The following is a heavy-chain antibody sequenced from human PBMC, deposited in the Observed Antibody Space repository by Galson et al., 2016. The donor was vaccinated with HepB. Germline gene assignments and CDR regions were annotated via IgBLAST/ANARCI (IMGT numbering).Heavy chain of an antibody. CDR3: ARTTISAHPYFDY. CDR2: IYTNGGP. Sequence: CTVSGVSISSVSYYWGWIRQPAGKGLEWIGRIYTNGGPNYNPSLKSRVTISIDSSENQFFLNLTSVTAADTAVYYCARTTISAHPYFDYWGQGTLVSVSS. CDR1: GVSISSVSYY. J-gene: IGHJ4*02. D-gene: IGHD2-21*02. V-gene: IGHV4-61*02.